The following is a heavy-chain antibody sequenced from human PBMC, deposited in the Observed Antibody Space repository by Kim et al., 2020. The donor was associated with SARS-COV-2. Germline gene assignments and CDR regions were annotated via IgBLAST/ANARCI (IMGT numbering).Heavy chain of an antibody. CDR2: IYYSGST. V-gene: IGHV4-39*07. CDR1: GGSISSSSYY. D-gene: IGHD3-10*01. CDR3: ARAAFRGEWFDP. J-gene: IGHJ5*02. Sequence: SETLSLTCTVSGGSISSSSYYWGWIRQPPGKGLEWIGSIYYSGSTYYNPSLKSRVTISLDTSKNQFSLKLSSVPAADTAVYYCARAAFRGEWFDPWGQGTLVTVSS.